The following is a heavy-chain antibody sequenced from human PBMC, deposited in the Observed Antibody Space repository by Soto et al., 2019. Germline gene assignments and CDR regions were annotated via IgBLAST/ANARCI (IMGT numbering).Heavy chain of an antibody. CDR3: ARDRAPRSRGYCSGGRCYSSPFDY. V-gene: IGHV3-33*01. D-gene: IGHD2-15*01. J-gene: IGHJ4*02. CDR2: IWYDGSNK. CDR1: GFTFSSYG. Sequence: QVQLVESGGGVVQPGRSLRLSCAASGFTFSSYGMHWVRQAPGKGLEWVAIIWYDGSNKYYADSVKGRFTISRDNSKNTRYLQMTSLRAEDTAVYYCARDRAPRSRGYCSGGRCYSSPFDYWGQGTLVTVSS.